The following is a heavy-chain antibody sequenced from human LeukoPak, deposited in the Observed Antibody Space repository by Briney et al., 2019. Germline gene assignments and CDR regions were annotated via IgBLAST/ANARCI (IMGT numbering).Heavy chain of an antibody. CDR3: ARDRDGYKTPFDY. V-gene: IGHV3-48*03. D-gene: IGHD5-24*01. Sequence: PGGSLRLSCAASGFTFSSYEMNWVRQAPGKGLEWVSYISSSGSTIYYADSVKGRFTISRDNAKNSLYLQMNSLRAEDTAVYYFARDRDGYKTPFDYWGQGTLVTVSS. CDR1: GFTFSSYE. CDR2: ISSSGSTI. J-gene: IGHJ4*02.